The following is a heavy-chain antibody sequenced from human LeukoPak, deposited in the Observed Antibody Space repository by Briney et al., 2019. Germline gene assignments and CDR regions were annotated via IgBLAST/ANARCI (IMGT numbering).Heavy chain of an antibody. CDR3: AKDIGRWRWYYFDY. CDR2: ISWNSGSI. Sequence: GRSLRLSCAASGFIFDDYAMNWVRQAPGKGLERVSGISWNSGSIGYADSVKGRFTISRDNAKNSLYLQMNSLRAEDTALYYCAKDIGRWRWYYFDYWGQGTLVTVSS. CDR1: GFIFDDYA. V-gene: IGHV3-9*01. J-gene: IGHJ4*02. D-gene: IGHD4-23*01.